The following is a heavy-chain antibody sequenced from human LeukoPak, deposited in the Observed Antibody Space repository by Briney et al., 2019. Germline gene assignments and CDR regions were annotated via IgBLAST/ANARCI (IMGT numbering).Heavy chain of an antibody. V-gene: IGHV1-2*02. CDR1: GYTFTGYY. CDR2: INPNSGGT. J-gene: IGHJ6*03. D-gene: IGHD2/OR15-2a*01. CDR3: ARGDMRISRVRYYYYYMDV. Sequence: ASVKVSCKASGYTFTGYYMHWVRQAPGQGLEWMGWINPNSGGTNYAQKFQGRVTMTRDTSISTAYMELSRLRSDDTAVYYCARGDMRISRVRYYYYYMDVWGKGTTVTVSS.